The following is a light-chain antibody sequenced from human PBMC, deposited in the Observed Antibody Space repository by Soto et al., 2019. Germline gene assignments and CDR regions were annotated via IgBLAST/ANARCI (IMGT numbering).Light chain of an antibody. CDR3: QQSHGIPYT. J-gene: IGKJ2*01. V-gene: IGKV1-39*01. Sequence: DIQMTQSPSSLSASVXDRVTXTCRASQTITGYLNWYQQRPGKAPKLLIYAASSLQSGVPSRFSGSGSGTDFTLTINSLQPEDFATYYCQQSHGIPYTFGQGTKLEIK. CDR1: QTITGY. CDR2: AAS.